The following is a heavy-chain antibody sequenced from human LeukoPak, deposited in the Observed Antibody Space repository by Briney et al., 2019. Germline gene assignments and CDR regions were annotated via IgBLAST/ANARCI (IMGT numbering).Heavy chain of an antibody. J-gene: IGHJ6*03. CDR3: ARDRTIFGIPMDV. D-gene: IGHD3-3*01. Sequence: GRSLRPSCAASGFTFSSYSMNWVRQAPGKGLEWVSYISSSSSTIYYADSVKGRFTISRDNAKNSLYLQMNSLRAEDTAVYYCARDRTIFGIPMDVWGKGTTVTVSS. CDR1: GFTFSSYS. V-gene: IGHV3-48*01. CDR2: ISSSSSTI.